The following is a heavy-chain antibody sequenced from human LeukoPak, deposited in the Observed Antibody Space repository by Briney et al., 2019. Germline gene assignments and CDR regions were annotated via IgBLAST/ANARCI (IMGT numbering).Heavy chain of an antibody. CDR1: GFTFSSHS. CDR3: AKVGTGNQYGSGDFDL. Sequence: GGSLRLSCAASGFTFSSHSMNWVRQAPGKGLEWVSAISSSSTYTKYADSVKGRFTISRDNAKTSVYLQMDSLRAEDTAVYYCAKVGTGNQYGSGDFDLWGQEILVTVSS. V-gene: IGHV3-21*01. J-gene: IGHJ4*02. D-gene: IGHD3-10*01. CDR2: ISSSSTYT.